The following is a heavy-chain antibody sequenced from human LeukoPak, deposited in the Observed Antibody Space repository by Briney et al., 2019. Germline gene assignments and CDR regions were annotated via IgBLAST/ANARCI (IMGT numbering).Heavy chain of an antibody. CDR3: ARPKGRCSGGSCYYFDY. D-gene: IGHD2-15*01. V-gene: IGHV5-51*03. Sequence: GESLKISCKGSGYSFTSYWIGWVRQMPGKGLEGMGIIYPGDSDTRYSPSFQGQVTISADKSISTAYLQWNSLKASDTVMYYCARPKGRCSGGSCYYFDYWGQGTLVTVSS. J-gene: IGHJ4*02. CDR1: GYSFTSYW. CDR2: IYPGDSDT.